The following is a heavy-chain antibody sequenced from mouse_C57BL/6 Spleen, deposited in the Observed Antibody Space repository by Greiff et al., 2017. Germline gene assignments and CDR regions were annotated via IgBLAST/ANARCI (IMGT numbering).Heavy chain of an antibody. J-gene: IGHJ2*01. D-gene: IGHD3-1*01. CDR3: ARSGQYYFDY. CDR1: GFNIKDYY. CDR2: IDPEDGET. V-gene: IGHV14-2*01. Sequence: EVKLQESGAELVKPGASVKLSCTASGFNIKDYYMHWVKQRTEQGLEWIGRIDPEDGETKYAPKFQGKATITADTSSNTAYLQLSSLTSEDTAVYYCARSGQYYFDYWGQGTTLTVSS.